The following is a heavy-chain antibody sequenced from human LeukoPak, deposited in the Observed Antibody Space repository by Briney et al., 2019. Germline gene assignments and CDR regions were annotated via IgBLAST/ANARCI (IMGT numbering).Heavy chain of an antibody. J-gene: IGHJ5*02. Sequence: GGSLRLSCAASGFTFSSYEMNWVRQAPGKGLEGVANIKQDGREKYYVDSVKGRFTISRDNAKNSLYLQMNSLRAEDTAVYYCARGEYYYDSSGYYRFDPWGQGTLVTVSS. CDR3: ARGEYYYDSSGYYRFDP. CDR1: GFTFSSYE. D-gene: IGHD3-22*01. CDR2: IKQDGREK. V-gene: IGHV3-7*04.